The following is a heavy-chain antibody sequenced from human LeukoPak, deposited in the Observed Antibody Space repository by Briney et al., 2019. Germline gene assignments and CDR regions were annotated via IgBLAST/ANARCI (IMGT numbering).Heavy chain of an antibody. CDR3: SRGAIN. CDR2: INHSGST. V-gene: IGHV4-34*01. CDR1: ERCFGDEY. Sequence: SDTLYLTCSVYERCFGDEYWSWSRQSPGKGLEWIGEINHSGSTNYNPSLEGRVTMSVDTSKNQLSLNLSSVTAADTAMYYCSRGAINWGQGTLVTVSS. D-gene: IGHD2-2*02. J-gene: IGHJ4*02.